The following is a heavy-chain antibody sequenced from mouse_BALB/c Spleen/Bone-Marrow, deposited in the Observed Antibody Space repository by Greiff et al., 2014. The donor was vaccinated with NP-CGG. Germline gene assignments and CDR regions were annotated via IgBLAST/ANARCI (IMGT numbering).Heavy chain of an antibody. CDR1: GFNIKDTY. CDR2: IDPANGNT. Sequence: VQLQQSGAELVKPGASVKLSCTASGFNIKDTYMHWVKQRPEQGLEWIGRIDPANGNTKYDPKFQGKATTTADTSSNTAYLQLSSLTSEDTAVYYCASYYYGSAWFAYWGQGTLVTVSA. CDR3: ASYYYGSAWFAY. D-gene: IGHD1-1*01. V-gene: IGHV14-3*02. J-gene: IGHJ3*01.